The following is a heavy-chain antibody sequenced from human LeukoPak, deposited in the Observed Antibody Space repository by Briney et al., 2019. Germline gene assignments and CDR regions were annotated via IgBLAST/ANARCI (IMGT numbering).Heavy chain of an antibody. CDR2: IWYDGSNK. D-gene: IGHD1-7*01. J-gene: IGHJ6*02. CDR3: ARDTELRYYYYGMDV. V-gene: IGHV3-33*01. CDR1: GFTFSSYG. Sequence: PGGSLRLSCAASGFTFSSYGMHWVRQAPGKGLEWVAVIWYDGSNKYYADSVKGRFTISRDNSKNTLYLQMNSLRAEDTAVYYCARDTELRYYYYGMDVWGQGTTVTVSS.